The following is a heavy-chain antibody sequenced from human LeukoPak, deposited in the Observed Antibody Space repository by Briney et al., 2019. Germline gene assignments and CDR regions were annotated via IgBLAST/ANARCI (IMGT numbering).Heavy chain of an antibody. J-gene: IGHJ6*02. CDR1: GFTFRLYW. CDR2: INSDQTNT. D-gene: IGHD2-2*01. CDR3: ARDLVPASSYQFHMDV. V-gene: IGHV3-74*01. Sequence: GGSLRLSCAASGFTFRLYWMHWVRQAPGKGLVWVSRINSDQTNTTYADSVKGRFTISRDNAKNTLYLQMNSLRAEDTALYYCARDLVPASSYQFHMDVWGQGTTVTVSS.